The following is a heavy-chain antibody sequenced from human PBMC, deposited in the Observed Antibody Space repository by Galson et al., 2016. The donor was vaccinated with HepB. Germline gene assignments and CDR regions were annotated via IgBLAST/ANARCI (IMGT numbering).Heavy chain of an antibody. CDR3: AKDRRSSGSYQSAIYLYPYGMDV. J-gene: IGHJ6*02. CDR2: ISYDGTTQ. D-gene: IGHD3-10*01. V-gene: IGHV3-30*18. CDR1: GFSFSRFA. Sequence: SLRLSCAASGFSFSRFAMHWVRQAPGKGLEWVALISYDGTTQFSADSLKGRFTISRDNSKNTLYLQLKSLTTADTAVYYCAKDRRSSGSYQSAIYLYPYGMDVWVQGTTVTVSS.